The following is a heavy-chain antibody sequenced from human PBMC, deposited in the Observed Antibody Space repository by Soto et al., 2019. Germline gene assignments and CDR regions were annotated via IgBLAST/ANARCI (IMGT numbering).Heavy chain of an antibody. J-gene: IGHJ4*02. Sequence: ASVKVSFKASGYTFTSYGISWVRQAPGQGLEWMGWISAYNGNTNYAQKLQGRVTMTTDTSTSTAYMELRSLRSDDTAVYYCARGITMVRGVTGLFDYWGQGTLVTVSS. V-gene: IGHV1-18*01. CDR1: GYTFTSYG. CDR3: ARGITMVRGVTGLFDY. CDR2: ISAYNGNT. D-gene: IGHD3-10*01.